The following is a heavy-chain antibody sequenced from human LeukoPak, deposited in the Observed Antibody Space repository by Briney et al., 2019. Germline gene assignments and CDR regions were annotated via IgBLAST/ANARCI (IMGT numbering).Heavy chain of an antibody. D-gene: IGHD6-19*01. J-gene: IGHJ4*02. V-gene: IGHV1-2*02. CDR1: GYTFTDYY. CDR3: ARGEGSSIDY. Sequence: GASVKVSCKASGYTFTDYYMHWVRQAPGQGLEWMAWINTDSGGTNYAQKFQGRVTMTIDTSISTAYLELTRLTSDDTAVYYCARGEGSSIDYWGQGTLVTVSS. CDR2: INTDSGGT.